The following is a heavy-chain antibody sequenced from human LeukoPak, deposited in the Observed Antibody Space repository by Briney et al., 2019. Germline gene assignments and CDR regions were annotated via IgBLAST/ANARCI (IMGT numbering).Heavy chain of an antibody. CDR1: GFTFSSYS. CDR2: ISSSSSYI. Sequence: GGSLRLSCAASGFTFSSYSMNWVRQAPGKGLEWVSSISSSSSYIYYADSAKGRFTISRDNAKNSLYLQMNSLRAEDTAVYYCARDAYDYGDSRRLDYWGQGTLVTVSS. J-gene: IGHJ4*02. CDR3: ARDAYDYGDSRRLDY. D-gene: IGHD4-17*01. V-gene: IGHV3-21*01.